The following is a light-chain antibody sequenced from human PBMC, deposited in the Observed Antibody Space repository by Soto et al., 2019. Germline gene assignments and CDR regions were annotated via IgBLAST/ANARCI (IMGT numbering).Light chain of an antibody. CDR3: SSYAGSNNPWV. V-gene: IGLV2-8*01. CDR2: EVT. J-gene: IGLJ3*02. Sequence: QSALTQPPSASGSPGQSVTISCTGTSSDVGAYNYVCWYQQHPGKAPKLIISEVTKRPSGVPDRFSGSKSGNTASLTVTGLQAEDEADYYCSSYAGSNNPWVFSGGTKVTVL. CDR1: SSDVGAYNY.